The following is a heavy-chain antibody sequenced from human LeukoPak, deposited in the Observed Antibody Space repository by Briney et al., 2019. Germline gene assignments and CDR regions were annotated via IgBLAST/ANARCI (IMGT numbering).Heavy chain of an antibody. CDR1: GYTFTGYY. CDR2: INPNSGGT. D-gene: IGHD3-10*01. J-gene: IGHJ6*02. CDR3: ARDLVVRGVIYYYYGMDV. V-gene: IGHV1-2*04. Sequence: GASVKVSCKASGYTFTGYYMHWVRQAPGQGLGWMGWINPNSGGTNYAQKFQGWVTMTRDTSISTAYMELSRLRSDDTAVYYCARDLVVRGVIYYYYGMDVWGQGTTVTVSS.